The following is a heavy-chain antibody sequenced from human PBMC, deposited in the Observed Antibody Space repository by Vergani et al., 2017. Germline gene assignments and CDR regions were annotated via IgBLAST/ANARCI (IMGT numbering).Heavy chain of an antibody. CDR3: AREDYDILTGYDAFDI. CDR2: ISYDGSNK. Sequence: VQLVESGGGLVQPGGSLRLSCAASGFTFSSYAMHWVRQAPGKGLEWVAVISYDGSNKYYADSVKGRFTISRDNSKNTLYLQMNSLRAEDTAVYYCAREDYDILTGYDAFDIWGQGTMVTVSS. V-gene: IGHV3-30*04. CDR1: GFTFSSYA. J-gene: IGHJ3*02. D-gene: IGHD3-9*01.